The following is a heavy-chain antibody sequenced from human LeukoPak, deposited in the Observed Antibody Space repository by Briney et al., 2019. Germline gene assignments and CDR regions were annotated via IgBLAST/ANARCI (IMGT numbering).Heavy chain of an antibody. CDR3: ARALPEYCSSTSCFGWGYYGMDV. Sequence: GGSLRLSCAASGFTFSSYAMHWVRQAPGKGLEWVAVISYDGSNKYYADSVKGRFTISRDNSKNTLYLQMNSLRAEDTAVYYCARALPEYCSSTSCFGWGYYGMDVWGLGTTVTVSS. D-gene: IGHD2-2*01. CDR1: GFTFSSYA. CDR2: ISYDGSNK. V-gene: IGHV3-30*04. J-gene: IGHJ6*02.